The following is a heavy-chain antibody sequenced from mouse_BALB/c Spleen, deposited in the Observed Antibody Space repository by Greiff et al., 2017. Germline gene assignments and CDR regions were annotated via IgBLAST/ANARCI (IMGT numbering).Heavy chain of an antibody. Sequence: QVQLQQSGAELVKPGASVKLSCTASGYTFTSYYMYWVKQRPGQGLEWIGEINPSNGGTNFNEKFKSKATLTVDKSSSTAYMQLSSLTSEDSAVYYCTNYPFAYWGQGTLVTVSA. CDR3: TNYPFAY. V-gene: IGHV1S81*02. D-gene: IGHD1-1*01. CDR2: INPSNGGT. CDR1: GYTFTSYY. J-gene: IGHJ3*01.